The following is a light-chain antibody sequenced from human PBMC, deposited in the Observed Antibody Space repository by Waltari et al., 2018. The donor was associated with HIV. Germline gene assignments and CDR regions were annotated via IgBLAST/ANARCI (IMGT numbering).Light chain of an antibody. CDR1: KDISDY. J-gene: IGKJ2*01. CDR3: QQYYIFPYT. V-gene: IGKV1-8*01. CDR2: AAS. Sequence: AIRMTQSPSSFSASTGDRVTIACRASKDISDYLAWYQQKPGKAPELLIYAASSLQNGVPSRFSGSGSGTEFTLNISCLQSEDFATYYCQQYYIFPYTFAQGTKLDI.